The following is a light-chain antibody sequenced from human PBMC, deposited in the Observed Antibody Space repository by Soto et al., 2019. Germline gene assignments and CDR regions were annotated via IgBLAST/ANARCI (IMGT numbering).Light chain of an antibody. CDR3: QSYDSSLSGSRV. CDR1: SSNIGAGYD. J-gene: IGLJ1*01. V-gene: IGLV1-40*01. Sequence: QSVLTQPPSVSGAPGQRVTISCTGSSSNIGAGYDVHWYQQLPGTAPKLLISGNSNRPSGVPDPFSGSKSGTSASLAITGLQAEDETDYYCQSYDSSLSGSRVFGTGTKLTVL. CDR2: GNS.